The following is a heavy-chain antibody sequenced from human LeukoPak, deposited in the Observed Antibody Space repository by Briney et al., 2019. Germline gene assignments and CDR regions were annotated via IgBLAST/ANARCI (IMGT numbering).Heavy chain of an antibody. Sequence: PSETLSLTCTVSGGSISSSRYDWAWIRQPPGKGLECIASIDHSGSTNYNPSLKSRVTTSVDTSKNQFSLKLSSVTAADTAVYYCARSRLEWFASDAFDIWGQGTMVAVSS. V-gene: IGHV4-39*01. CDR3: ARSRLEWFASDAFDI. CDR2: IDHSGST. J-gene: IGHJ3*02. D-gene: IGHD3-3*01. CDR1: GGSISSSRYD.